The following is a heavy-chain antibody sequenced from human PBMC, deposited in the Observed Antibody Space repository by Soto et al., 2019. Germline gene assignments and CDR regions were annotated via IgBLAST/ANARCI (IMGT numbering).Heavy chain of an antibody. CDR3: ARAIKVDPPAPSDALDI. CDR1: GYTFTKYY. D-gene: IGHD3-22*01. V-gene: IGHV1-46*03. J-gene: IGHJ3*02. CDR2: INPNWGST. Sequence: QVQLVQSGAEVKKPGASVKVSCKASGYTFTKYYLHWVRQAPGQGLEWMVIINPNWGSTTYAEKCQGRVTMTRDTSTSTAYMELSSLRSEDTAVYYCARAIKVDPPAPSDALDIWGQGTMVAVSS.